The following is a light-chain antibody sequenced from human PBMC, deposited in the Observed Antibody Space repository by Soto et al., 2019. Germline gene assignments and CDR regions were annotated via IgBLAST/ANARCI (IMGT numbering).Light chain of an antibody. CDR1: QSVSSN. Sequence: EIVMTQSPATLSVSPGERATLSCRASQSVSSNLAWYQQRPGQAPRLLIYGASTRATGIPARFSGSGYGTEFTLTITSLQSEDFAVYYCQHYNNWPLTFGGGTKVEIK. V-gene: IGKV3-15*01. J-gene: IGKJ4*01. CDR2: GAS. CDR3: QHYNNWPLT.